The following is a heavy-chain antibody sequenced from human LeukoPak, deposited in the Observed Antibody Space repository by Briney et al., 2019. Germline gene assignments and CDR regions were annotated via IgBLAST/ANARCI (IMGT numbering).Heavy chain of an antibody. CDR3: ARLAVAFDY. Sequence: GGSLRLSCAASGFTFSSCEMNWVRQAPGKGLEWVSYISSSGSTIYYADSVKGRFTISRDNAKNSLYPQMNSLRAEDTAVYYCARLAVAFDYWGQGTLVTVSS. J-gene: IGHJ4*02. D-gene: IGHD6-19*01. V-gene: IGHV3-48*03. CDR2: ISSSGSTI. CDR1: GFTFSSCE.